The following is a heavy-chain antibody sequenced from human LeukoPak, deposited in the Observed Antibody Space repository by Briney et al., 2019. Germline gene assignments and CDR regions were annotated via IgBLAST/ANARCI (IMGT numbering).Heavy chain of an antibody. CDR3: ARSPYYDSSGCDY. D-gene: IGHD3-22*01. CDR1: GGSISSGGYY. CDR2: IYYSGST. Sequence: SQTLSLTCTVSGGSISSGGYYWRWVRQHPGKGLEWIGYIYYSGSTYYNPSLKSRVTISVDTSKNQFSLKLSSVTAADTAVYYCARSPYYDSSGCDYWGQGTLVTVSS. J-gene: IGHJ4*02. V-gene: IGHV4-31*03.